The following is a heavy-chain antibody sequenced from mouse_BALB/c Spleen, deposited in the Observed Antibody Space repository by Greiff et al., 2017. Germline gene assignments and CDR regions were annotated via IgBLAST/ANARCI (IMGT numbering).Heavy chain of an antibody. D-gene: IGHD1-2*01. J-gene: IGHJ4*01. CDR2: INSNGGST. CDR3: ARHATTATGAMDY. V-gene: IGHV5-6-2*01. Sequence: EVNLVESGGGLVKLGGSLKLSCAASGFTFSSYYMSWVRQTPEKRLELVAAINSNGGSTYYPDTVKGRFTISRDNAKNTLYLQMSSLKSEDTALYYCARHATTATGAMDYWGQGTSVTVSS. CDR1: GFTFSSYY.